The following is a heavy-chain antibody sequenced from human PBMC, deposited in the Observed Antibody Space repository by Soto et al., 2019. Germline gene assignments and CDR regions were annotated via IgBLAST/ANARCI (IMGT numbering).Heavy chain of an antibody. Sequence: VKVSCKASGYTFIDYGISWVRQAPGQGLEWIGWIITYNGNTNYAQKLQERVTITTDMSTSTAYMELSSLRSEDTAVYYCAANSAVIPYYDFWSGYLFDYWGQGTLVTVS. CDR1: GYTFIDYG. V-gene: IGHV1-18*01. CDR2: IITYNGNT. CDR3: AANSAVIPYYDFWSGYLFDY. J-gene: IGHJ4*02. D-gene: IGHD3-3*01.